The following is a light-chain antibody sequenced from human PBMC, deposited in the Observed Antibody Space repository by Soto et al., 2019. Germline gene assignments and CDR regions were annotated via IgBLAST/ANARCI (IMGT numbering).Light chain of an antibody. CDR1: QSISNW. CDR2: KAS. CDR3: KQYNSYRIT. V-gene: IGKV1-5*03. J-gene: IGKJ5*01. Sequence: DIPMTQSPSTLSASVGDRVTITCRASQSISNWLTWYQQKPGKAPKLLIYKASSLESGVPSRFSGSGTGTEFTLASSSLQPDDFATYYCKQYNSYRITFGQGTRLEIK.